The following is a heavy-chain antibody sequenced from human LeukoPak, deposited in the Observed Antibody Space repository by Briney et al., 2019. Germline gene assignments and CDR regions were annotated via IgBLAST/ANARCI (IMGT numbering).Heavy chain of an antibody. D-gene: IGHD2-21*01. J-gene: IGHJ4*02. CDR3: AKDILWSLDY. V-gene: IGHV3-30*02. CDR2: IRYDGSNK. Sequence: PGGSLRLSCVASGFTFSSYGMHWVRQAPGKGLEWVAFIRYDGSNKYYADSVKGRFTISRDNSKNTLYLQMNSLRAEDTAVYYCAKDILWSLDYWGQGTLVTVSS. CDR1: GFTFSSYG.